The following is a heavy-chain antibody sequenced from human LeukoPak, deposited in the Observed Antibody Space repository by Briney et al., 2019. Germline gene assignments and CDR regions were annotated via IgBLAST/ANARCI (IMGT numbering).Heavy chain of an antibody. CDR2: IIPILGIA. CDR3: ARGEGAYSYGLEPEYYFDY. J-gene: IGHJ4*02. V-gene: IGHV1-69*04. CDR1: GGTFSSYA. Sequence: ASVKVSCKASGGTFSSYAISWVRQAPGQGLEWMGRIIPILGIANYAQKFQGRVTITVDKSTSTAYMELSSLRSEDTAVYYCARGEGAYSYGLEPEYYFDYWGQGTLVTVSS. D-gene: IGHD5-18*01.